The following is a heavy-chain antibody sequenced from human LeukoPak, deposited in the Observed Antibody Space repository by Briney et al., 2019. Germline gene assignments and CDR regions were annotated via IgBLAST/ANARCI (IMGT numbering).Heavy chain of an antibody. V-gene: IGHV3-30*04. Sequence: GGSLRLSCAASGFTFSSYAMHWVRQAPGKGLEWVAVISYDGSNKYYADSVKGRFTISRDNSKNTLYLQMNSLRAEDTAVYYCARLWSYCSSTSCYDTNDAFDIWGQGTVVTVSS. J-gene: IGHJ3*02. CDR1: GFTFSSYA. D-gene: IGHD2-2*01. CDR3: ARLWSYCSSTSCYDTNDAFDI. CDR2: ISYDGSNK.